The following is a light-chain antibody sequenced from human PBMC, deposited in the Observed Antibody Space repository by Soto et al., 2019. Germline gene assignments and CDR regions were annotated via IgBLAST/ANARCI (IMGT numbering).Light chain of an antibody. J-gene: IGKJ1*01. CDR3: QKYNNAPRT. CDR1: QASGNI. V-gene: IGKV1-27*01. Sequence: DIQLTQPPSPRSAPVGDTAPIICRASQASGNILAWYQQKPGQVPNLLIYAASTLQSGVPSRFSGSGSGTDFTLTISSLRPEDVATYYCQKYNNAPRTFGQGTKVEI. CDR2: AAS.